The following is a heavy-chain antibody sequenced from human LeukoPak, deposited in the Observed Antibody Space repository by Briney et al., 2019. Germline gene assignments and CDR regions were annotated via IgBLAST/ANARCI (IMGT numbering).Heavy chain of an antibody. CDR2: IYDSGST. V-gene: IGHV4-59*08. Sequence: SETLSPTCTVSGGSTSSYYWGWIRQPPGKGLEWIGYIYDSGSTDYNPSLKSRVTISVDTSKNQFSLKVNSVTAADSAVYYCARRIRTSLIFDYWGQGTLVTVSS. J-gene: IGHJ4*02. D-gene: IGHD1-7*01. CDR3: ARRIRTSLIFDY. CDR1: GGSTSSYY.